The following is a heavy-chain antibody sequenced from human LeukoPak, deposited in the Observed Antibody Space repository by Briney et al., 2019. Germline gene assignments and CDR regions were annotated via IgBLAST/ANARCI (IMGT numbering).Heavy chain of an antibody. D-gene: IGHD3-22*01. CDR2: INHSGST. Sequence: PSETLSLTCTVSGYSISTGYYWDWIRQPPGKGLEWIGEINHSGSTYYNPSLKSRVTISVDTSKNQFSLKLSSVTAADTAVYYCARPNYDSSGSLDYWGQGTLVTVSS. J-gene: IGHJ4*02. V-gene: IGHV4-38-2*02. CDR3: ARPNYDSSGSLDY. CDR1: GYSISTGYY.